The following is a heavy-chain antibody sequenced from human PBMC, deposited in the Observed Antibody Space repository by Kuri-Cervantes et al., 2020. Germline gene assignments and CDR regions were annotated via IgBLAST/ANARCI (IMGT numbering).Heavy chain of an antibody. J-gene: IGHJ4*02. Sequence: GESLKISCAASGLTFNNYSMNWVRQAPGKGLEWVGRIKSKTDGGTTDYAAPVKGRFTISRDDSKNTLYLQMNSLKTEDTAVYYCTTVFFPGYQWGQGTLVTVSS. CDR3: TTVFFPGYQ. V-gene: IGHV3-15*01. CDR2: IKSKTDGGTT. D-gene: IGHD5-18*01. CDR1: GLTFNNYS.